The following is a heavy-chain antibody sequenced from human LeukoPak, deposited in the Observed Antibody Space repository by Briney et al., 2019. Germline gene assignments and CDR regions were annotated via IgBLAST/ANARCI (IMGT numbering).Heavy chain of an antibody. V-gene: IGHV3-7*01. CDR1: GFTFTTHW. Sequence: GGSLRLSCAASGFTFTTHWMSWVRQAPGKGLEWVANIKRNGGEQHYVESVKGRFTISRDNAKNSLYLQMNSLRPEDTAVYYCTRLSDTEGSSTSYRASDIWGRGTMVTVSS. CDR3: TRLSDTEGSSTSYRASDI. D-gene: IGHD2-2*01. CDR2: IKRNGGEQ. J-gene: IGHJ3*02.